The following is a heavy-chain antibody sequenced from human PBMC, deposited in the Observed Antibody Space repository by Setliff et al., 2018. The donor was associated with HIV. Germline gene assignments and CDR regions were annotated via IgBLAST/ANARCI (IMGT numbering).Heavy chain of an antibody. CDR2: IYTSGTT. Sequence: PSETLSLTCAVSGVSISSGSYHWSWIRQPAGKGLEWIGHIYTSGTTNYNPSLKSRVTISVDTSKNQFSLKLTSVTAADTAVYYCARYSTLTTNFDYWGQGTLVTVSS. D-gene: IGHD4-17*01. J-gene: IGHJ4*02. V-gene: IGHV4-61*09. CDR3: ARYSTLTTNFDY. CDR1: GVSISSGSYH.